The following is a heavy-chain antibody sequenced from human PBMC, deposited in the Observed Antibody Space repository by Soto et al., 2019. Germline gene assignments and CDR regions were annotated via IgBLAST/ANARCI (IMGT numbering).Heavy chain of an antibody. Sequence: ASVKVSCKASGNTFRSFVLSWVRQAPGQGLEWVGWISAFNGDTNYAQKFQGRVTMTTDTSTSTAYMELRSLRSDDTAAYYCAKRRLIDYATSEPSYWFDPWGQGTLVTLSS. V-gene: IGHV1-18*01. CDR1: GNTFRSFV. D-gene: IGHD2-2*01. CDR2: ISAFNGDT. CDR3: AKRRLIDYATSEPSYWFDP. J-gene: IGHJ5*02.